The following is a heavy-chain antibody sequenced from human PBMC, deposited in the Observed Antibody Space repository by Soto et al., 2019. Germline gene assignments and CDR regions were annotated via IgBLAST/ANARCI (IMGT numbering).Heavy chain of an antibody. CDR1: GGSISSGGYS. Sequence: QLQLQESGSGLVKPSQTLSLTCAVSGGSISSGGYSWSWIRQPPGRGLEWIGYIYHSGSTYYNPSRKSRVTISVDRSKNQFSLKLSSVTAADTAVYYCAREGGYSYRLDYWGQGTLVTVSS. CDR2: IYHSGST. V-gene: IGHV4-30-2*01. J-gene: IGHJ4*02. CDR3: AREGGYSYRLDY. D-gene: IGHD5-18*01.